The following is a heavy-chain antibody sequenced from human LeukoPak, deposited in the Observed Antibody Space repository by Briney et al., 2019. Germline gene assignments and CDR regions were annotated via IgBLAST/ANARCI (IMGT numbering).Heavy chain of an antibody. CDR2: MNPNNGNT. Sequence: ASVKVSCKASGFTFTSYDINWVRQASGQGLEWMGWMNPNNGNTGYAQKFQGRATMTRDTSISTAYMELRGLRSEDTAVYYCVRDGEGAAISVNYWFDPWGQGTLVTVSS. V-gene: IGHV1-8*01. CDR1: GFTFTSYD. CDR3: VRDGEGAAISVNYWFDP. J-gene: IGHJ5*02. D-gene: IGHD2-2*02.